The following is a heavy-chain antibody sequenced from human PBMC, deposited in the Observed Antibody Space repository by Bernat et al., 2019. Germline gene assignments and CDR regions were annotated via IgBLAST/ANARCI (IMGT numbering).Heavy chain of an antibody. D-gene: IGHD3-3*01. Sequence: QVQLQESGPGLVKPSQTLSLTCTVSGGSISSGGLYWSWIRQLPGKGLEWIGYIYYRGNTDYSPSLRSRVTMVVDTSKNEFSLKVNSVTAADTAVYYCARLFWCGNVHFDYWGQGILVTVSS. V-gene: IGHV4-31*03. CDR1: GGSISSGGLY. J-gene: IGHJ4*02. CDR2: IYYRGNT. CDR3: ARLFWCGNVHFDY.